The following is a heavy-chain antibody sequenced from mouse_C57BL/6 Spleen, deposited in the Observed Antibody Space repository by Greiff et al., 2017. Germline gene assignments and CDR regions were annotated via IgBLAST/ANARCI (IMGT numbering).Heavy chain of an antibody. CDR3: SRGGLLPAWFAY. D-gene: IGHD2-10*01. CDR1: GYTFTGYW. V-gene: IGHV1-9*01. CDR2: ILPGSGSP. J-gene: IGHJ3*01. Sequence: QVQLKQSGAELMKPGASVKLSCKATGYTFTGYWIAWVKQRPGHGLEWNGEILPGSGSPNYNEKFKGPAPFTADTSSNTADMQLSSLTTEDSAIYYCSRGGLLPAWFAYWGQGTLVTVSA.